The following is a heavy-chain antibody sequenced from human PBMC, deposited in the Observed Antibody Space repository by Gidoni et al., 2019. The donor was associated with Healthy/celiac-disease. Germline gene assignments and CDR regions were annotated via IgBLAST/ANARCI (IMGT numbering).Heavy chain of an antibody. Sequence: QVQLQESGPGLVKPSETLSLTCTVSVCSIRRSSWRWIRQPAGKGLEWIGRIYTSGSTNYNPSLKSRVTMSVDTSKNQFSLKLSSVTAADTAVYYCARDVVVVVPAAIDYYYYMDVWGKGTTVTVSS. J-gene: IGHJ6*03. CDR2: IYTSGST. CDR3: ARDVVVVVPAAIDYYYYMDV. CDR1: VCSIRRSS. D-gene: IGHD2-2*02. V-gene: IGHV4-4*07.